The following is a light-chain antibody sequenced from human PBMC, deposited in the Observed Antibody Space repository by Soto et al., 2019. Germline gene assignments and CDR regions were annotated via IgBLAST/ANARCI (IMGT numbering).Light chain of an antibody. Sequence: EIVMTQSPATLSVSPGERATLSCRASQSISTYLAWYQQKPGQAPRLVIHDASNRATGIPARFSGSGSGTDFTLTISSLEPEDFAVYYCQQCSSWPPLTFGGGTKVDIK. J-gene: IGKJ4*01. CDR2: DAS. CDR3: QQCSSWPPLT. CDR1: QSISTY. V-gene: IGKV3-11*01.